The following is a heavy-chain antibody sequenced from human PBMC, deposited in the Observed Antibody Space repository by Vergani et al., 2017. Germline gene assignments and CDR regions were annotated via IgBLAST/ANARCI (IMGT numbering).Heavy chain of an antibody. V-gene: IGHV4-34*01. CDR3: ARANEYSSSLXGGWNPGGYYYMDV. CDR1: GGSFSGYY. CDR2: INHSGST. J-gene: IGHJ6*03. D-gene: IGHD6-6*01. Sequence: QVQLQQWGAGLLKPSETLALTCAVYGGSFSGYYWSWIRQPPGKGLEWIGEINHSGSTNYNPSLKSRVTISVDTSKNQFSLKLSSVTAADTAVYYCARANEYSSSLXGGWNPGGYYYMDVWGKGTTVTVSS.